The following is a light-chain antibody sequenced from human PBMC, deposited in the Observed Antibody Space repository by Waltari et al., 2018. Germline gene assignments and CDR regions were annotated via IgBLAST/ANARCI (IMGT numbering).Light chain of an antibody. Sequence: QSALTQPRSVPGSPGQSVTISCTGTSSDVGGYDSVSWYQQHPGKAPKLMIYDVNKRPSGVPDRLSGSKSGNTAFLTISGLQGEDEADYYCCSFAGSPPYVFGTGTKVTVL. CDR1: SSDVGGYDS. V-gene: IGLV2-11*01. CDR3: CSFAGSPPYV. J-gene: IGLJ1*01. CDR2: DVN.